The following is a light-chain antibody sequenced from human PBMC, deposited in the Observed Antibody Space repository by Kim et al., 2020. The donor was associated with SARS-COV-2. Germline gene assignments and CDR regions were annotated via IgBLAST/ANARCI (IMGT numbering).Light chain of an antibody. CDR2: DAS. V-gene: IGKV3-11*01. CDR1: KSVSNY. Sequence: SPGERATLSCSASKSVSNYLAWYQQKPGQAPRLLVYDASTRATGIPARFSGNGSGTDFTLPISSLEPEDFAVYYCQQRANWPPLTFGGGTKVDIK. CDR3: QQRANWPPLT. J-gene: IGKJ4*01.